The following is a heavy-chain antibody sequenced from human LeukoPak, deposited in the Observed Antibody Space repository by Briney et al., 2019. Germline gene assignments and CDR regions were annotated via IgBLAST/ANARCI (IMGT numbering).Heavy chain of an antibody. CDR1: GFTFSNYW. D-gene: IGHD3-9*01. CDR2: INQAGSEI. CDR3: ARARHFDYLTTLLGTYFDC. V-gene: IGHV3-7*04. J-gene: IGHJ4*02. Sequence: GGSLRLSCAASGFTFSNYWMTWVRQAPGKGLEWVANINQAGSEIYYVDSVRGRFTISRDNAQNSRYLQMNSLRAEDTSVYYCARARHFDYLTTLLGTYFDCWGQGTLVTVSS.